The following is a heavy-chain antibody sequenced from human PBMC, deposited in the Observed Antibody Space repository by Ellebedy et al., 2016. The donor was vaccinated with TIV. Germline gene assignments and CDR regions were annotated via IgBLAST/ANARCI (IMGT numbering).Heavy chain of an antibody. Sequence: GESLKISCAASGFIFTSYCIDWVRQAPRKGLEWVAFIRYDGSNNFYAHSVQGRFIISSDNSNNTAYLQMNSLKAADTAMYYCAKYRLWRRSAPKPFDYWGQGALVTVSS. V-gene: IGHV3-30*02. CDR3: AKYRLWRRSAPKPFDY. CDR2: IRYDGSNN. J-gene: IGHJ4*02. CDR1: GFIFTSYC. D-gene: IGHD5-18*01.